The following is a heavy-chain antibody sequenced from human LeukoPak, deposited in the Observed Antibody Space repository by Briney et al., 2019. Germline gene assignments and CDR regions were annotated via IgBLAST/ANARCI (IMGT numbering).Heavy chain of an antibody. J-gene: IGHJ4*02. CDR3: ARQRDLQQLAPFDY. CDR2: INHSGST. D-gene: IGHD6-13*01. V-gene: IGHV4-34*01. Sequence: SETLSLTCAVYGGSFSGYYWSWIRQPPGKGLEWIGEINHSGSTNYNPSLKSRVTISADTSKSQFSLSLSSVTAADTAVYYCARQRDLQQLAPFDYWGQGTLVTVSS. CDR1: GGSFSGYY.